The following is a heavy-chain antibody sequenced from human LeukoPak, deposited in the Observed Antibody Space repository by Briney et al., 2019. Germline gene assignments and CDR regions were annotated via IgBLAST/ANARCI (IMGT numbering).Heavy chain of an antibody. V-gene: IGHV5-51*01. D-gene: IGHD5-12*01. CDR3: ARGVATGTYYYYGMDV. Sequence: GESLKISCKGSGYGFTSYWIGWVRQMPGKGLEWMGIIYPGDSDTRYSPSFQGQVTISADKSISTAYLQWSSLKASDTAMYYCARGVATGTYYYYGMDVWGQGTTVTVSS. CDR1: GYGFTSYW. CDR2: IYPGDSDT. J-gene: IGHJ6*02.